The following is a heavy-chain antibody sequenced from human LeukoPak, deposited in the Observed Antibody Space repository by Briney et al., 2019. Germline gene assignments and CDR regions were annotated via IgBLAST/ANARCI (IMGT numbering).Heavy chain of an antibody. CDR3: AREIAAAGTRFSYYYMDV. Sequence: ASVKVSYEASGYTFTSYAMNWVRQAPGQGLEWMGWINTNTGNPTYAQGFTGRFVFSLDTSVSTAYLQISSLKAEDTAVYYCAREIAAAGTRFSYYYMDVWGKGTTVTVSS. CDR2: INTNTGNP. CDR1: GYTFTSYA. J-gene: IGHJ6*03. V-gene: IGHV7-4-1*02. D-gene: IGHD6-13*01.